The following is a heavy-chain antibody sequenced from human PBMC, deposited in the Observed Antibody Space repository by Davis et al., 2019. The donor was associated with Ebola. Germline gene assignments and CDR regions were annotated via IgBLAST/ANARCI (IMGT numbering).Heavy chain of an antibody. CDR3: ARAVPAAATYYFDY. V-gene: IGHV4-34*01. CDR1: GGSISSYY. CDR2: INHSGST. Sequence: GSLRLSCTVSGGSISSYYWSWIRQPPGKGLEWIGEINHSGSTNYNPSLKSRVTISVDTSKNQFSLKLSSVTAADTAVYYCARAVPAAATYYFDYWGQGTLVTVSS. D-gene: IGHD2-2*01. J-gene: IGHJ4*02.